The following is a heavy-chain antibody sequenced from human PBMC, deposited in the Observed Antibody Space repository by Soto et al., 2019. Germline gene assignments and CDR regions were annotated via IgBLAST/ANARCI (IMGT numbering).Heavy chain of an antibody. Sequence: PGGSLRLSCAASGFTFSSYWMSWVRQAPGKGLEWVSVIYAGGSAHYADSVKGRFTISRDNSKNTLYLQINSLRADDTALYYCARDLRRIAYWGQGTLVTVSS. J-gene: IGHJ4*02. CDR2: IYAGGSA. V-gene: IGHV3-53*01. CDR1: GFTFSSYW. CDR3: ARDLRRIAY.